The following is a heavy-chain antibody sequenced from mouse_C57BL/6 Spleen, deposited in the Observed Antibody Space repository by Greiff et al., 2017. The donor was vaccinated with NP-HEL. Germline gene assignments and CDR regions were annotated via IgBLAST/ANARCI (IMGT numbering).Heavy chain of an antibody. CDR1: GYSITSGYD. CDR3: ARDYGSSHGEAWFAY. CDR2: ISYSGST. Sequence: EVKLMESGPGMVKPSQSLSLTCTVTGYSITSGYDWHWIRHFPGNKLEWMGYISYSGSTNYNPSLKSRISITHDTSKNHFFLKLNSVTTEDTATYYCARDYGSSHGEAWFAYWGQGTLVTVSA. V-gene: IGHV3-1*01. D-gene: IGHD1-1*01. J-gene: IGHJ3*01.